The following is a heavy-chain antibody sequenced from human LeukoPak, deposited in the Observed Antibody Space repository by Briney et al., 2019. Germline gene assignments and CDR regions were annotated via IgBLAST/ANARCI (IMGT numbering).Heavy chain of an antibody. CDR3: ARDYGGNIDY. CDR1: GGSISSYY. D-gene: IGHD4-23*01. Sequence: SETLSLTCTVYGGSISSYYWSWIRQPPGKGLEWIGYIYYSGSTNYNPSLKSRVTISVDTSKKQFSLKLSSVTAADTAVYYCARDYGGNIDYWGQGTLVTVSS. V-gene: IGHV4-59*01. J-gene: IGHJ4*02. CDR2: IYYSGST.